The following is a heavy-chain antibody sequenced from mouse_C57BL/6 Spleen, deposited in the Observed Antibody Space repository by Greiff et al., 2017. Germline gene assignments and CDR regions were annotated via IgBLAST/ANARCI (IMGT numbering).Heavy chain of an antibody. Sequence: VQLQQSGAELARPGASVKLSCKASGYTFTSYGISWVKQRTGQGLEWIGEIYPRSGNTYYNEKFKGKATLTADKSSSTAYMELRSLTSEDSAVYFCARYGSSLWYFDVWGTGTTVTVSS. J-gene: IGHJ1*03. V-gene: IGHV1-81*01. CDR3: ARYGSSLWYFDV. D-gene: IGHD1-1*01. CDR1: GYTFTSYG. CDR2: IYPRSGNT.